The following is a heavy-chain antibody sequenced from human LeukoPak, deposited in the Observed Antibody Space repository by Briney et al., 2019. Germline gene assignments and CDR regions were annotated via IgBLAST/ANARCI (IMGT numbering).Heavy chain of an antibody. J-gene: IGHJ3*02. CDR1: GFTFSSYG. CDR2: IRYDGSNK. D-gene: IGHD3-16*01. Sequence: GGSLRLSCAASGFTFSSYGMHWVRQAPGKGLEWVAFIRYDGSNKYYADSVKGRFTISRDNSKNTLYLQMNSLGAEDTAVYYCARERDDYVWGAPLRAFDIWGQGTMVTVSS. V-gene: IGHV3-30*02. CDR3: ARERDDYVWGAPLRAFDI.